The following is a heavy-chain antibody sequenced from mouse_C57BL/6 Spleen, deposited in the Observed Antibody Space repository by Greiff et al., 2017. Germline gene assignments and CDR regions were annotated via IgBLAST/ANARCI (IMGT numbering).Heavy chain of an antibody. CDR3: AKNYGSSLAGFAY. D-gene: IGHD1-1*01. Sequence: VMLVESGPGLVAPSQSLSITCTVSGFSLTSYGVSWVRQPPGKGLEWLGVIWGDGSTNYPSALISRLSISKDNSKSQVFLKLNIQQTDDTATDYCAKNYGSSLAGFAYWGQGTLVTVSA. V-gene: IGHV2-3*01. CDR1: GFSLTSYG. CDR2: IWGDGST. J-gene: IGHJ3*01.